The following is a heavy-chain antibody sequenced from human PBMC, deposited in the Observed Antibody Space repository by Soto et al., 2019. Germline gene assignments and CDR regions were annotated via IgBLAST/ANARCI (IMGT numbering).Heavy chain of an antibody. Sequence: QVQLVQSGAAVKKPGASVKVSCKASGFSFTGYYIHWLRQAPGQGPEWMGWINAHSGGTEYAQKFQGRVTLTRDTSIATAYLTLTSLTSDDTALYYCAKDLTRQLAYWLDPWGQGTQVTVSS. D-gene: IGHD6-6*01. CDR2: INAHSGGT. CDR1: GFSFTGYY. V-gene: IGHV1-2*02. CDR3: AKDLTRQLAYWLDP. J-gene: IGHJ5*02.